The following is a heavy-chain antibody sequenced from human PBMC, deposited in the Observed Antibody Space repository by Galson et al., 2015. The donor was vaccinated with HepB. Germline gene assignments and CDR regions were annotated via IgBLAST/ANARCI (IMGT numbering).Heavy chain of an antibody. D-gene: IGHD2-2*01. J-gene: IGHJ5*02. Sequence: SVKVSCKASGYTFTSYDINWVRQATGQGLEWMGWMNPNSGNTGYAQKFQGRVTMTRNTSISTAYMELSSLRSEDTAVYYCARDREQLVVPAATTWYNWFDPWGQGTLVTVSS. CDR1: GYTFTSYD. CDR3: ARDREQLVVPAATTWYNWFDP. CDR2: MNPNSGNT. V-gene: IGHV1-8*01.